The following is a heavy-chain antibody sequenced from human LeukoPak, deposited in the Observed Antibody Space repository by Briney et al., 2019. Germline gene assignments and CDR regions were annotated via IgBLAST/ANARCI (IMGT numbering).Heavy chain of an antibody. Sequence: SETLSLTCTVSDDSISDYYRGWIRQPPGKGLEWIGYFHNSGTFTYNPSLKSRVTISADTSKNQFSLKLNSLTTADTAVYYCTRGAGWLIDYWGQGILVTVSP. J-gene: IGHJ4*02. CDR2: FHNSGTF. V-gene: IGHV4-59*01. CDR3: TRGAGWLIDY. D-gene: IGHD3-16*01. CDR1: DDSISDYY.